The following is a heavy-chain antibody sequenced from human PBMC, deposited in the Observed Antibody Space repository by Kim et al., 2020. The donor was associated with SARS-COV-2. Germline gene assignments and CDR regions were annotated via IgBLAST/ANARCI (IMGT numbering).Heavy chain of an antibody. J-gene: IGHJ6*02. CDR2: IRSKANSYST. Sequence: GGSLRLSCAASGFTFSGSAMHWVRQASGKGLEWVGRIRSKANSYSTAYAASVKGRFTISRDDSKNTAYLQMNSLKTEDTAVYYCTRSGGAYGSGGYLFYYGMDVWGQGTTVTVSS. CDR1: GFTFSGSA. CDR3: TRSGGAYGSGGYLFYYGMDV. D-gene: IGHD3-10*01. V-gene: IGHV3-73*01.